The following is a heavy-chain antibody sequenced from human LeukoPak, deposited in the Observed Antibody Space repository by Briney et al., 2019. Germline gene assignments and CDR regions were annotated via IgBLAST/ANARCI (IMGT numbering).Heavy chain of an antibody. V-gene: IGHV1-2*02. D-gene: IGHD2-2*02. CDR1: GYTFAGYY. Sequence: ASVKVSCKASGYTFAGYYMHWVRQAPGQGLEWMGWINPNSGGTNYAQKFQGRVTMTRDTSISTAYMELSRLRSDDTAVYYCARVQGIRYCSSTSCYTLGYWGQRTLVTVSS. CDR3: ARVQGIRYCSSTSCYTLGY. J-gene: IGHJ4*02. CDR2: INPNSGGT.